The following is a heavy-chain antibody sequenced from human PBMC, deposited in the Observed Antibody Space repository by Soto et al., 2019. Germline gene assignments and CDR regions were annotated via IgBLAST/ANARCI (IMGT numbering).Heavy chain of an antibody. CDR3: ARHRGFGEYTNWFDP. CDR2: IVPRDSHT. Sequence: PGESLKISCKGSGYSFTSYWISWVRQMPGKGLAGGVRIVPRDSHTNYSLRVQANLPIPAHNPISTASPQGNTLRAADTAMFYCARHRGFGEYTNWFDPWGQGTLVTVSS. CDR1: GYSFTSYW. D-gene: IGHD3-10*01. J-gene: IGHJ5*02. V-gene: IGHV5-10-1*01.